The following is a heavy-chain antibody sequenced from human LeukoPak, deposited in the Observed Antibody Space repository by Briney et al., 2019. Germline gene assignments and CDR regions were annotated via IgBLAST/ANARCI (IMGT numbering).Heavy chain of an antibody. CDR3: ARGGWSGNWFDP. J-gene: IGHJ5*02. CDR2: INNDVSRT. V-gene: IGHV3-74*01. D-gene: IGHD6-19*01. Sequence: PGGSLSLSRAPSGFTFSNYWMHWVRQAPGKGLVWVSRINNDVSRTNYRDSVKGPFTISRDNAKNTLYLLMNSLTPEDTAVYFCARGGWSGNWFDPWGQGTPVTVSS. CDR1: GFTFSNYW.